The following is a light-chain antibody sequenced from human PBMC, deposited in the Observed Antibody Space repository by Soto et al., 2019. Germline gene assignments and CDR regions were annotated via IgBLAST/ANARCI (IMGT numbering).Light chain of an antibody. V-gene: IGLV1-40*01. CDR3: QSYDSSLYVV. CDR2: GNS. J-gene: IGLJ2*01. CDR1: SSNIGAGYD. Sequence: QSVLTQPPSVSGAPGQRVTISCTGSSSNIGAGYDVHWYQHLPGTAPKLLIYGNSNRPSGVPDRFSGSKSGTSASPAITGLQAEDEADYYCQSYDSSLYVVFGGGTKLTVL.